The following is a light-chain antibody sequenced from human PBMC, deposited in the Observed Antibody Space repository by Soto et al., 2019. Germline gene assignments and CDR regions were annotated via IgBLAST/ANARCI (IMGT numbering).Light chain of an antibody. CDR1: QTISGW. CDR2: DAS. Sequence: DIQMTQSPSTLSGSVGDRVTITCRASQTISGWLAWYQQKPGKPPKLLIYDASSLEGGVPSRFSGSGSGTEFTLTISSLQPDDFATYYSQHYNSYSEAFGQGTKV. V-gene: IGKV1-5*01. J-gene: IGKJ1*01. CDR3: QHYNSYSEA.